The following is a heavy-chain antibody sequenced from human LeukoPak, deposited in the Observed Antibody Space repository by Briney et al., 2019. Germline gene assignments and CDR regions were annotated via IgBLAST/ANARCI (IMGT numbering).Heavy chain of an antibody. CDR3: ANGLYCSSTSCYEDY. CDR1: GFTVSSNY. D-gene: IGHD2-2*01. V-gene: IGHV3-23*01. Sequence: GGSLRLSCAASGFTVSSNYMSWVRQAPGKGLEWVSAISGSGGSTYYADSVKGRFTISRDNSKNTLYLQMNSLRAEDTAVYYCANGLYCSSTSCYEDYWGQGTLVTVSS. CDR2: ISGSGGST. J-gene: IGHJ4*02.